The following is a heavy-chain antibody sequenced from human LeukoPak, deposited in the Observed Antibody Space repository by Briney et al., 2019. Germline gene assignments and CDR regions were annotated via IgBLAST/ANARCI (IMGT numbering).Heavy chain of an antibody. V-gene: IGHV4-39*01. Sequence: PSQTLSLTCTVSGGSISSGDYYWSWIRQPPGKGLEWIGSIYYSGSTYYNPSLKSRVTISVDTSKNQFSLKLSSVTAADTAVYYCARHTSYYYGSGSRNYYYYYMDVWGKGTTVTVSS. J-gene: IGHJ6*03. CDR1: GGSISSGDYY. CDR2: IYYSGST. CDR3: ARHTSYYYGSGSRNYYYYYMDV. D-gene: IGHD3-10*01.